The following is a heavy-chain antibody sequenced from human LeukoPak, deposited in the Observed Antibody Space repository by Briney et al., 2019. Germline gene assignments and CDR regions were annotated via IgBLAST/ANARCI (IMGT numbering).Heavy chain of an antibody. D-gene: IGHD3-16*01. Sequence: SETLSLTCNVSGGSISSSTYYWGWIRQPPGKGLEWIGSIYNSGSTYYHPSLKSRVTIAVDTSKNQSSLKLSSVTAADTAVYYCARHSWGLPPAEYFQHWGQGTLVTVSS. J-gene: IGHJ1*01. V-gene: IGHV4-39*01. CDR1: GGSISSSTYY. CDR2: IYNSGST. CDR3: ARHSWGLPPAEYFQH.